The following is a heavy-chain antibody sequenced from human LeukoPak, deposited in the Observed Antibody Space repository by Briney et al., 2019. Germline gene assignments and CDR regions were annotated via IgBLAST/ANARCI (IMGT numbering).Heavy chain of an antibody. V-gene: IGHV4-30-2*01. J-gene: IGHJ4*02. CDR2: IYHSGST. D-gene: IGHD6-19*01. CDR3: ARTYSSAFYFDY. CDR1: GGSIDSGGYS. Sequence: PSETLSLTCAVSGGSIDSGGYSWSWIRQPPGKGLEWMGYIYHSGSTYFNPSLKSRATISVDRSKNEFSLKLTSVTAADTAVYYCARTYSSAFYFDYWGQGSLVTVSS.